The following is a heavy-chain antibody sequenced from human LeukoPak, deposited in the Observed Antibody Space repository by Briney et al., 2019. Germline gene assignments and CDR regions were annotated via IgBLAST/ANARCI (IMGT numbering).Heavy chain of an antibody. D-gene: IGHD4-17*01. V-gene: IGHV3-33*06. CDR2: IWYXGSNK. Sequence: GGSLRLSCAASGFTFSSYGXEXVRQAPGKXLXXXAVIWYXGSNKYYADSVKGRFTISRENSKNTLYLQMNSLRAEDTAVYYCAKDHDYGDYLLDYWGQGTLVTVSS. CDR3: AKDHDYGDYLLDY. CDR1: GFTFSSYG. J-gene: IGHJ4*02.